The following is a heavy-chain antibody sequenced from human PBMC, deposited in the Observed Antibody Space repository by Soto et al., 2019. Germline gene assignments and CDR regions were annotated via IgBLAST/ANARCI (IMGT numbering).Heavy chain of an antibody. CDR1: GYTFTSYL. CDR2: ISAYNGNT. D-gene: IGHD6-13*01. V-gene: IGHV1-18*01. Sequence: ASVKVSCKASGYTFTSYLISWLRQAPGQGLEWMGWISAYNGNTNYAQKLQGRVTMTTDTSTSTAYMELRSLRSDDTAVYYCARAVSSSPYNYYYYGMDVWGQGTTVTVFS. CDR3: ARAVSSSPYNYYYYGMDV. J-gene: IGHJ6*02.